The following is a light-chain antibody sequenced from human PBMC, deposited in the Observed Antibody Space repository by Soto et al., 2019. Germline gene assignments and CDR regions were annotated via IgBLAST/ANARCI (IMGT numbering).Light chain of an antibody. CDR2: GTS. CDR1: QSVGSNY. V-gene: IGKV3-20*01. CDR3: QQYGRSPYS. J-gene: IGKJ2*01. Sequence: EIVLTQSPGTLSLSPGGRATLSCRASQSVGSNYLAWYQQKPGQAPRLLIYGTSSRATGIPDNFSGSGSGTDFTLTISRLEPEDFAVYYCQQYGRSPYSFGQGTKLEIK.